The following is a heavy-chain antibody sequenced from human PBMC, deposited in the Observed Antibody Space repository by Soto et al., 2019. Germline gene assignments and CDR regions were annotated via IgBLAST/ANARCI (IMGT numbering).Heavy chain of an antibody. CDR1: GYTFSSYG. D-gene: IGHD3-10*01. Sequence: ASVKVSCKASGYTFSSYGISWVRQAPGQGLEWMGWISAYNGNTNYAQKLQGRVTMTTDTSTSTAYMELSSVTAADTAVYYCARLWLGERPPDYWGQGTLVTVSS. J-gene: IGHJ4*02. V-gene: IGHV1-18*01. CDR3: ARLWLGERPPDY. CDR2: ISAYNGNT.